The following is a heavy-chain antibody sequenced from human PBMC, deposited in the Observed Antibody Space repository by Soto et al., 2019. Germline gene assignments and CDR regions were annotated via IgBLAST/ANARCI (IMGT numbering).Heavy chain of an antibody. CDR3: TTDAFYFGSGSYYTLLDYYYYGMDV. V-gene: IGHV3-15*07. Sequence: GGSLRLSCAASGFTFSNAWMNWVRQAPGKGLEWVGRIKSKTDGGTTDYAAPVKGRFTISRDDSKNTLYLQMNSLKTEDTAVYYCTTDAFYFGSGSYYTLLDYYYYGMDVWGQGTTVTVSS. D-gene: IGHD3-10*01. J-gene: IGHJ6*02. CDR2: IKSKTDGGTT. CDR1: GFTFSNAW.